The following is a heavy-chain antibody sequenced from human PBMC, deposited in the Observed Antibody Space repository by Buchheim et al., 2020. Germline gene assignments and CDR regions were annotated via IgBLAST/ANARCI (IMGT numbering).Heavy chain of an antibody. D-gene: IGHD3-22*01. CDR2: MYYSGST. Sequence: QVQLQESGPGLVKPSETLSLTCTVSGGSTSGHYWSWIRQPPGKGLEWIGYMYYSGSTKYNPSLKSRVTISVDTSKNPFSLALGSVTAADTAVYYCARFNFYDSSGSNSRAFDYWGRGTL. CDR1: GGSTSGHY. CDR3: ARFNFYDSSGSNSRAFDY. J-gene: IGHJ4*02. V-gene: IGHV4-59*11.